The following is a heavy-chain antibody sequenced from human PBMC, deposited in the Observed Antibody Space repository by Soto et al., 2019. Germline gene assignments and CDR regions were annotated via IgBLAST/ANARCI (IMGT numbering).Heavy chain of an antibody. V-gene: IGHV4-31*03. D-gene: IGHD6-13*01. CDR1: SGSISSGGFH. J-gene: IGHJ4*02. CDR2: IYYSGST. Sequence: QVQLQESGPGLVKPSQTLSLTCTVSSGSISSGGFHWNWIRQHPGKGLEWIGYIYYSGSTYYNPSLKSRITISVDTSKNHFSLKLSSVTAADTAVYYCARDPAAGRGNFDYWGQGTLVTVSS. CDR3: ARDPAAGRGNFDY.